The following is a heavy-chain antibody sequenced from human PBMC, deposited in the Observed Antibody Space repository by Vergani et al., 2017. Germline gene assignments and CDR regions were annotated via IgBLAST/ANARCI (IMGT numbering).Heavy chain of an antibody. J-gene: IGHJ4*02. V-gene: IGHV3-49*04. Sequence: EVHLVESGGGLVKPGRSLRLSCSGSGFTFGDYAMTWVRQAPGKGLGWVAFIWSKPYGGTTEYAASVKGRFTISRDDSKSMAFLQMSSLKAEDTAVYYCSSAHLIVIYAFFAYWGQGTLATVS. CDR3: SSAHLIVIYAFFAY. D-gene: IGHD2-2*01. CDR1: GFTFGDYA. CDR2: IWSKPYGGTT.